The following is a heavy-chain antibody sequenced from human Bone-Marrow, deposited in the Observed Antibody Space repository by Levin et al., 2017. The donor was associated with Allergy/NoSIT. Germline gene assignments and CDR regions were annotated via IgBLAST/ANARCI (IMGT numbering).Heavy chain of an antibody. D-gene: IGHD5-12*01. V-gene: IGHV4-39*02. CDR1: CGSIRSPTYY. Sequence: SQTLSLTCVVSCGSIRSPTYYWGWIRQPPGKGLEWIGSVYYTGDTYANPSLTWRVTVSLDTSRNHFSLNMRSVTAADTAVYYCAKFMAYDHTVDVWGQGTTVTVS. J-gene: IGHJ6*02. CDR3: AKFMAYDHTVDV. CDR2: VYYTGDT.